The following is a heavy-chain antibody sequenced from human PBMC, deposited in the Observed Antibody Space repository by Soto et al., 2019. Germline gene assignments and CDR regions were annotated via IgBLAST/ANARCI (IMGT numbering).Heavy chain of an antibody. D-gene: IGHD2-2*01. J-gene: IGHJ6*02. V-gene: IGHV1-18*01. CDR2: ISAYNGNT. Sequence: ASVKVSCKASGYTFTSYGISWVRQAPGQGLEWMGWISAYNGNTNYAQKLQGRVTMTTDTSTSTAYMELRSLRSDDTAVYYCASEILGYCSSTCCRPNYYYYGMDVWAQRTTVTVSS. CDR3: ASEILGYCSSTCCRPNYYYYGMDV. CDR1: GYTFTSYG.